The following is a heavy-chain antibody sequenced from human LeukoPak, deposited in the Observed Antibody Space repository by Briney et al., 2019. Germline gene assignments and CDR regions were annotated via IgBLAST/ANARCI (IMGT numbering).Heavy chain of an antibody. V-gene: IGHV4-39*07. CDR1: GGSISSSSYY. CDR3: ARETSRDGYILY. D-gene: IGHD5-24*01. J-gene: IGHJ4*02. Sequence: PSETLSLTCTVSGGSISSSSYYWGWIRQPPGKGLEWIGSIYYSGSTYYNPSLKSRVTISVDTSKNQFSLKLSSVTAADTAVYYCARETSRDGYILYWGQGTLVTVSS. CDR2: IYYSGST.